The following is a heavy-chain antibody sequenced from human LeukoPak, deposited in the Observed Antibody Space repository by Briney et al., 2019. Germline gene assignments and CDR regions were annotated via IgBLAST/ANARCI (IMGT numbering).Heavy chain of an antibody. CDR2: IYYSGST. CDR1: GGSFSGYY. CDR3: ARVVGSGWFFWFDP. D-gene: IGHD6-19*01. Sequence: SETLSLTCAVYGGSFSGYYWSWIRQPPGKGLEWIGTIYYSGSTYYNPSLKSRVTISVDRSKNQFSLKLSSVTAADTAVYYCARVVGSGWFFWFDPWGQGTLVTVSS. V-gene: IGHV4-34*01. J-gene: IGHJ5*02.